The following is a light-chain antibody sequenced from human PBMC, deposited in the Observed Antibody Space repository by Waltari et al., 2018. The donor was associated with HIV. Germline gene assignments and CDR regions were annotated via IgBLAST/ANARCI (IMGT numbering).Light chain of an antibody. J-gene: IGLJ3*02. CDR3: QSYDSSLSGSWV. CDR2: GNN. V-gene: IGLV1-40*01. CDR1: STNIGAGCD. Sequence: QSVLTQPPSVSGAPGQRVTFSCTGSSTNIGAGCDVHWYQQLPGTAPKLLIYGNNNRPSGVPDRFSGSKSGTSASLAITGLQAEDEADYYCQSYDSSLSGSWVFGGGTKLTVL.